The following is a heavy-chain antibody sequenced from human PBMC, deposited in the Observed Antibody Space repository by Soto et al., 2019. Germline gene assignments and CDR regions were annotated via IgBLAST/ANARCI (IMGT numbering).Heavy chain of an antibody. Sequence: WASVKVSCKTSGYTFTAYGLAWLRQAPGQRPEWMGWVGTQNTNTNYAQKFQGRVTMTTDTSTTTTYMELRSLRSDDTAVYYCARELNTDSSAYYSFAHWGQGTLVTVSS. D-gene: IGHD3-22*01. CDR1: GYTFTAYG. V-gene: IGHV1-18*01. J-gene: IGHJ4*02. CDR2: VGTQNTNT. CDR3: ARELNTDSSAYYSFAH.